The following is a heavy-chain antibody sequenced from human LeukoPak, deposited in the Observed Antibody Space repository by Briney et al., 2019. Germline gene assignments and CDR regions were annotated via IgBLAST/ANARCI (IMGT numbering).Heavy chain of an antibody. Sequence: GGSLRLSCAASGFTFSSYAMSWVRQAPGKGLERVSAISGSGGSTYYADSVKGWFTISRDNSKNTLYLQMNSLRAEDTAVYYCANGGNNNDAFDIWGQGTMVTVSS. CDR3: ANGGNNNDAFDI. D-gene: IGHD3-16*01. J-gene: IGHJ3*02. CDR2: ISGSGGST. CDR1: GFTFSSYA. V-gene: IGHV3-23*01.